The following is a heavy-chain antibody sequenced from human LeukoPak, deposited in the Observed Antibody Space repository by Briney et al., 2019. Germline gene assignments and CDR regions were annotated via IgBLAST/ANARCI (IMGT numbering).Heavy chain of an antibody. J-gene: IGHJ1*01. V-gene: IGHV3-73*01. CDR2: IRSKANSYAT. D-gene: IGHD3-22*01. CDR1: GFTFSGSA. Sequence: GGSLRLSCAASGFTFSGSAMHWVRQASGKGLEWVGRIRSKANSYATAYAASVKGRFTISRDDSKNTAYLQMNSLKTEDTAVYYCTRPYDSSGYYGLTAEYFQHWGQGTLVTVSS. CDR3: TRPYDSSGYYGLTAEYFQH.